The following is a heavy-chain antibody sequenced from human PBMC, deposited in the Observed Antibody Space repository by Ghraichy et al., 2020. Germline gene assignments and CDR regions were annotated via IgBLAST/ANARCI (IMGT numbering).Heavy chain of an antibody. J-gene: IGHJ4*02. CDR3: ARRTNWSSSWYGRPYYFDY. CDR2: INHSGST. CDR1: GGSFSGYY. V-gene: IGHV4-34*01. D-gene: IGHD6-13*01. Sequence: GSLSLTCAVYGGSFSGYYWSWIRQPPGKGLEWIGEINHSGSTNYNPSLKSRVTISVDTSKNQFSLKLSSVTAADTAVYYCARRTNWSSSWYGRPYYFDYWGQGTLVTVSS.